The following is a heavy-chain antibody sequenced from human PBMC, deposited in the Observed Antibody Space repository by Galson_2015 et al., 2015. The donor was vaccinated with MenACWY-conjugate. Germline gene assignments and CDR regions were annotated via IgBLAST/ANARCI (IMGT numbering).Heavy chain of an antibody. CDR3: ARAAGPYGSASYPGY. CDR1: GYTFTTHA. V-gene: IGHV7-4-1*02. CDR2: VHTNTGSP. J-gene: IGHJ4*02. Sequence: SVKVSCKASGYTFTTHAMNWVRQAPGQGLEWMGWVHTNTGSPAYAQGFTGRFVFSVDTSVSAAYLQISSLESEDTAFYYCARAAGPYGSASYPGYWGQGTLVTVSS. D-gene: IGHD3-10*01.